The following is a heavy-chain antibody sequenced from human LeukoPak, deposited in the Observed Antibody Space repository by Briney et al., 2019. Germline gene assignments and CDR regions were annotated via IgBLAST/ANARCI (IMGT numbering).Heavy chain of an antibody. Sequence: GGSLRLSCAASGFTFSDYYMTWIRQAPGKGLEWVSYITSSGSTIYYADSVKGRFTISRDNAKNSLYPQMNSLRLEDTAVYYCARGPVSPGWFDPWGQGTLVTVSS. CDR1: GFTFSDYY. CDR2: ITSSGSTI. CDR3: ARGPVSPGWFDP. V-gene: IGHV3-11*04. J-gene: IGHJ5*02.